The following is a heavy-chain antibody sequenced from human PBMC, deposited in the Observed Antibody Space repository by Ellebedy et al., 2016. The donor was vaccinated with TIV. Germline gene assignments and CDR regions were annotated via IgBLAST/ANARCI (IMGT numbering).Heavy chain of an antibody. CDR3: AKDRYSGSYFEAAHFDY. V-gene: IGHV3-48*01. CDR2: ISTSGSTI. D-gene: IGHD1-26*01. J-gene: IGHJ4*02. Sequence: ESLKISCTASGFPFSSYSMNWVRQAPGKGLEWVSYISTSGSTIYYADSVKGRFTISRDNAKNSLYLQMNSLRAEDTAVYYCAKDRYSGSYFEAAHFDYWGQGTLVTVSS. CDR1: GFPFSSYS.